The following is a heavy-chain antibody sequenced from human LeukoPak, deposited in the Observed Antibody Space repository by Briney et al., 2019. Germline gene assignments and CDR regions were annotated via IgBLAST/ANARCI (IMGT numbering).Heavy chain of an antibody. CDR2: IIPIFGTA. Sequence: ASVKVSCKASGYTFTSYAISWVRQAPGQGLEWMGGIIPIFGTANYAQKFQGRVTITADKSTSTAYMELRSLRSDDTAVYYCASSTTSRAFDYWGQGTLVTVSS. CDR1: GYTFTSYA. D-gene: IGHD4-17*01. J-gene: IGHJ4*02. V-gene: IGHV1-69*06. CDR3: ASSTTSRAFDY.